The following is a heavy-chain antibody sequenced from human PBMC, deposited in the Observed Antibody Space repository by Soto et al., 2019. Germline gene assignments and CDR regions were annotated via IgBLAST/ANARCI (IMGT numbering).Heavy chain of an antibody. Sequence: QVQLQESGPGLVKPSETLSLTCTVSGGSISSYYWSWIRQPPGKGLEWIGYIYYSGSTNYNPSLTGRVTISLEPAKTQFSLKRSFVTAAYTAVYYCARLGGWSVDYWGQGTLVTVSS. CDR1: GGSISSYY. V-gene: IGHV4-59*08. D-gene: IGHD3-16*01. CDR2: IYYSGST. CDR3: ARLGGWSVDY. J-gene: IGHJ4*02.